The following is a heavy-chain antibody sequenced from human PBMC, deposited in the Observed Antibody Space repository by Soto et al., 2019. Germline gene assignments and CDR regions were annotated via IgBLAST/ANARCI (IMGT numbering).Heavy chain of an antibody. D-gene: IGHD2-21*02. CDR2: VFSSVSA. Sequence: SETLSLTCIVCGVSVTSYACSWVRQPANKGLEWIGRVFSSVSATYSPSLKSRVRISMDTPENRISLKLDSVTAADAGVYYCTRDGMTTGDTWGPRTLVTVCS. CDR3: TRDGMTTGDT. V-gene: IGHV4-4*07. CDR1: GVSVTSYA. J-gene: IGHJ4*02.